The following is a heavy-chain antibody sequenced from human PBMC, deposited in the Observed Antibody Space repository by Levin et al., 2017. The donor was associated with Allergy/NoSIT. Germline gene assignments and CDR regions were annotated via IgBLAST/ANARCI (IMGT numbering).Heavy chain of an antibody. D-gene: IGHD3-3*01. CDR2: MYYNGSS. CDR1: GASVSSGPYY. CDR3: ARAWDFWSGYYAY. J-gene: IGHJ4*02. V-gene: IGHV4-61*01. Sequence: SETLSLTCAVSGASVSSGPYYWSWIRQPPGKGLEWVGYMYYNGSSNFNPSLKSRVTISVDTSKNQFSLKLRSVTAADTAVYYCARAWDFWSGYYAYWGQGTLVTVSP.